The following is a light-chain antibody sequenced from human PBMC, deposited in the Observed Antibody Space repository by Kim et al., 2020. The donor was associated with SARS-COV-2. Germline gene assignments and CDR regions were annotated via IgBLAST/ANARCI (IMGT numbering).Light chain of an antibody. CDR1: QIISDW. V-gene: IGKV1-5*03. CDR2: KAS. Sequence: VSVGHRVTISCRASQIISDWLAWYQQKPGKAPKLLIYKASSLESGVPSRFSGSGSGTEFTLTISSLQPDDFATYYCQQYDSYSWTFGQGTKVDIK. CDR3: QQYDSYSWT. J-gene: IGKJ1*01.